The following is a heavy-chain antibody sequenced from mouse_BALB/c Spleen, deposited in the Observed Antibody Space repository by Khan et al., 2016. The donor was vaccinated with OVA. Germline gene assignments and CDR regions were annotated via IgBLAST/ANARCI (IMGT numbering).Heavy chain of an antibody. J-gene: IGHJ3*01. CDR3: ARGGYGSFAY. D-gene: IGHD2-2*01. Sequence: QVQLQQSGAELAKPGASVKMSCKASGYTFTNYWMNWVKQRPGQGLEWIGYINPSTGYTEYNQKFKDKATLTADKSSSTACMQLSSLTSEDSAVYYCARGGYGSFAYWGQGTLVTVSA. V-gene: IGHV1-7*01. CDR2: INPSTGYT. CDR1: GYTFTNYW.